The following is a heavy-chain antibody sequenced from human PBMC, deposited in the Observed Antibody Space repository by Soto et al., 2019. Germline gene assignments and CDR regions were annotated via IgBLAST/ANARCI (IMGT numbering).Heavy chain of an antibody. CDR2: ISNDGSNK. CDR3: AAEFRAYTSGWYYFDY. CDR1: GFTFSSYG. J-gene: IGHJ4*02. V-gene: IGHV3-30*03. Sequence: QVQLVESGGGVVQPGRSLRLSCAASGFTFSSYGMHWVRQAPGKGLEWVAVISNDGSNKYYADSVKGRFTISRDNXKXMLYLQMNSLRAEDTAVYYCAAEFRAYTSGWYYFDYWGQGTLVTVSS. D-gene: IGHD6-19*01.